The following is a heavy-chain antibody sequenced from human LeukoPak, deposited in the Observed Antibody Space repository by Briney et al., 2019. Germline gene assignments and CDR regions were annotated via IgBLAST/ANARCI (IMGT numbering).Heavy chain of an antibody. CDR2: IIPIFGTA. CDR1: GGTFSSYA. D-gene: IGHD3-22*01. CDR3: AREGLTYYYDSSGYSDEPLFDY. J-gene: IGHJ4*02. Sequence: GASVKVSCKASGGTFSSYAISWVRQAPGQGLEWMGGIIPIFGTANYAQKFQGRVTITTDESTSTAYMELSSLRSEDTAVYYCAREGLTYYYDSSGYSDEPLFDYWGQGTQVTVSS. V-gene: IGHV1-69*05.